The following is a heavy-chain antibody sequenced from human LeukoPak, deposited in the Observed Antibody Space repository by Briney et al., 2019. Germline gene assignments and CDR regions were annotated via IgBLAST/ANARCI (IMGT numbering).Heavy chain of an antibody. Sequence: PGGSLRLSCAASGFTFSSYEMNWVRQAPGKGLEWVSYISSSGSTIYYADSVKGRFTISRDNAKNSLYLQMNSLRAEGTAVYYCARERADSEDYYYGMDVWGKGTTVTVSS. CDR2: ISSSGSTI. J-gene: IGHJ6*04. D-gene: IGHD3-10*01. CDR1: GFTFSSYE. V-gene: IGHV3-48*03. CDR3: ARERADSEDYYYGMDV.